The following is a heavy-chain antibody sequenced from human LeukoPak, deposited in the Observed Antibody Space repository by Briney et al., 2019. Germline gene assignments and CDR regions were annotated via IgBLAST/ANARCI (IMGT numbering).Heavy chain of an antibody. CDR3: ARREVTETDDFYI. CDR1: GGSISRKY. J-gene: IGHJ3*02. CDR2: IYYSGST. D-gene: IGHD4-23*01. Sequence: PSETLSLTCTGSGGSISRKYLIWIRQPPGKGLEWIGYIYYSGSTNYNPSLKSRVTISVDTSKNQFSLKLSSVTAADTAVYYCARREVTETDDFYIWSQGTMVTVSS. V-gene: IGHV4-59*01.